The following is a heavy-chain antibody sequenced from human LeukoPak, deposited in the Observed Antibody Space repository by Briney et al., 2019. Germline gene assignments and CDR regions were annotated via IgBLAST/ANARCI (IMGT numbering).Heavy chain of an antibody. J-gene: IGHJ4*02. CDR2: IYYSGST. CDR1: GGSISSGGYY. CDR3: ARDKGGYSYGYDY. Sequence: SETLSLTCTVSGGSISSGGYYWSWIRQHPGKGLEWIGYIYYSGSTYYNPTLKSRVTISVDTSKNQFSLKLSSVTAADTAVYYCARDKGGYSYGYDYWGQGTLVTVSS. V-gene: IGHV4-31*03. D-gene: IGHD5-18*01.